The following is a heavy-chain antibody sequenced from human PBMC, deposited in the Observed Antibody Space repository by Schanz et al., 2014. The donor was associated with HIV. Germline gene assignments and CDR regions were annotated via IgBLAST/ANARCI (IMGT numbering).Heavy chain of an antibody. Sequence: VQLLESGGGVVQSGRSLRLSCAASGFTFSSYVMHWVRQAPGKGLEWVAVLSHDGSQKFYADSVKGRFTISRDNSRNTLYLQMSSLSVEDTAIYYCAKAGSGDLHESFDQWGQGTQVTVSS. CDR2: LSHDGSQK. CDR3: AKAGSGDLHESFDQ. CDR1: GFTFSSYV. V-gene: IGHV3-30*18. D-gene: IGHD3-3*01. J-gene: IGHJ4*02.